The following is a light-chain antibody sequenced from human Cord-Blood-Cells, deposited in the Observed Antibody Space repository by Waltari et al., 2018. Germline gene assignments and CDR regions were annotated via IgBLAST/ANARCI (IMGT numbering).Light chain of an antibody. V-gene: IGKV1-39*01. CDR2: AAS. J-gene: IGKJ1*01. CDR3: QQSYSTPPWT. CDR1: QSISSY. Sequence: DIQMTQSPSSLSASVGDRVTITGRASQSISSYLNWYHQKPGKAPKLLIYAASSLQSGVPSRFSGSGSGTDFTLTISSLQPEDFATYYCQQSYSTPPWTFGQGTKVEIK.